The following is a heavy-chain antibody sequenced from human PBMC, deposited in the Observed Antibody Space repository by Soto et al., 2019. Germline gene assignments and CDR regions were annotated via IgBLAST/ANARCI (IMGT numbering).Heavy chain of an antibody. Sequence: ASVKVSCKASGYTFTSYGISWVRQAPGQGLEWMGWISAYNGNTNYAQKLQGRVTMTTDASTSTAYMELRSLRSDDTAVYYCARIFWSGYYTGIYYYYRMDVWGQGTTVTVSS. CDR2: ISAYNGNT. V-gene: IGHV1-18*04. CDR1: GYTFTSYG. CDR3: ARIFWSGYYTGIYYYYRMDV. J-gene: IGHJ6*02. D-gene: IGHD3-3*01.